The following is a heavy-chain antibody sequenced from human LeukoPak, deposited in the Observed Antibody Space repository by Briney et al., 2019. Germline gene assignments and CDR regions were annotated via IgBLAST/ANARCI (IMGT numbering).Heavy chain of an antibody. CDR3: ARDLSETYSDYYFDY. Sequence: ASVKVSCKASGYTFSSYTMSWVRQAPGQGLEWMGWINTNTGNPTYAQGFTGRFVFSLDTSVSTAYLQISSLKADDTAVYYCARDLSETYSDYYFDYWGQGTLVTVSS. CDR1: GYTFSSYT. J-gene: IGHJ4*02. CDR2: INTNTGNP. V-gene: IGHV7-4-1*02. D-gene: IGHD1-26*01.